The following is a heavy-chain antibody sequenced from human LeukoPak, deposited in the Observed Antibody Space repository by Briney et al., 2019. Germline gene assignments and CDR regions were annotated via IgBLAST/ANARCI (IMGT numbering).Heavy chain of an antibody. CDR1: GGPISSTNW. Sequence: SETLSLTCAVSGGPISSTNWWSWVRHPPRKGLEWIGEIYHSGSTNYNPSLRSRITISVDKSKDQFSLRLSSVTAADTAVYYCARKIGSSGAFDIWGQGTMVTVSS. CDR2: IYHSGST. CDR3: ARKIGSSGAFDI. D-gene: IGHD1-26*01. V-gene: IGHV4-4*02. J-gene: IGHJ3*02.